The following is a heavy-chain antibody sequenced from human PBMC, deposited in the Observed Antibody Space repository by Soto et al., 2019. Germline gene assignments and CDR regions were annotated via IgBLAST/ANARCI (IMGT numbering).Heavy chain of an antibody. D-gene: IGHD3-22*01. V-gene: IGHV1-69*13. CDR3: ARVRPPNYDSSGYYFFDP. CDR1: GSTFGGYA. J-gene: IGHJ5*02. Sequence: ASVKVSWKASGSTFGGYAISWGRQAPGQGLEWMGGIIPIFGTANYAQKFQGRVTITADESTSTAYMELSSLRSEDTAAYYCARVRPPNYDSSGYYFFDPWGQGTLVTVSS. CDR2: IIPIFGTA.